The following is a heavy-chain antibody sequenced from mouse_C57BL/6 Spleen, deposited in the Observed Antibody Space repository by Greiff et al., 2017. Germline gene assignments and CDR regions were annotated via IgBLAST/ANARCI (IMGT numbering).Heavy chain of an antibody. CDR2: ISSGSSTI. CDR3: ARWLLSYAMDY. J-gene: IGHJ4*01. CDR1: GFTFSDYG. V-gene: IGHV5-17*01. Sequence: EVQVVESGGGLVKPGGSLKLSCAASGFTFSDYGMHWVRQAPEKGLEWVAYISSGSSTIYYADTVKGRFTISRDNAKNTLFLQMTSLRSEDTARYYCARWLLSYAMDYWGQGTSVTVSS. D-gene: IGHD2-3*01.